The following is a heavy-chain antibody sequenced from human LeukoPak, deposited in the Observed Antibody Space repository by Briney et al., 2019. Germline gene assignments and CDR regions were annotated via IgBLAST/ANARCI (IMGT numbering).Heavy chain of an antibody. Sequence: ASVKVSCKASGYTFTGYYVHWVRQAPGQGLEWMGWINPKSGGTNYAQKFQGRVTMTRDTSISTAYMDLSSLKSDDTAVYYCARPSSSSWYGFDPWGQGTLVTDSS. CDR3: ARPSSSSWYGFDP. CDR1: GYTFTGYY. J-gene: IGHJ5*02. CDR2: INPKSGGT. D-gene: IGHD6-13*01. V-gene: IGHV1-2*02.